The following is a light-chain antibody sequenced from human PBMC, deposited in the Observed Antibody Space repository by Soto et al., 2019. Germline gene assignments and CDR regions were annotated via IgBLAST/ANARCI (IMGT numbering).Light chain of an antibody. Sequence: DIQMTQSRSTLSGSVGVRVTITCRASQTISSWLAWYQQKPGKAPKLLIYKASTLKSGVPSRFSGSGSGTEFTLTSSSLQPDDFATYYCQHYNSYSEAFGQGTKVDI. CDR3: QHYNSYSEA. V-gene: IGKV1-5*03. CDR1: QTISSW. CDR2: KAS. J-gene: IGKJ1*01.